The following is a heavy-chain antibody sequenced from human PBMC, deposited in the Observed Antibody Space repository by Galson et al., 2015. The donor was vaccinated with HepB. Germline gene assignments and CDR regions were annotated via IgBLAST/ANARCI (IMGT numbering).Heavy chain of an antibody. D-gene: IGHD1-7*01. CDR3: ARDDKNLYYFDY. Sequence: SLRLSCAASGFTFSSYAMHWVRQAPGKGLEWVAVISYDGSNKYYADSVKGRFTISRDNSKNTLYLQMNSMRAEDTAVYYCARDDKNLYYFDYWGQGTLVTVSS. CDR1: GFTFSSYA. CDR2: ISYDGSNK. V-gene: IGHV3-30-3*01. J-gene: IGHJ4*02.